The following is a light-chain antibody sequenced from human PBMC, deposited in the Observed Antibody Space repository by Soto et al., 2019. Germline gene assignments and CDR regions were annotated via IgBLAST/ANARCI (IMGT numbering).Light chain of an antibody. CDR1: TGDVGGYNY. V-gene: IGLV2-14*01. CDR3: SSYTSSDTLVV. J-gene: IGLJ1*01. Sequence: QSALTQPASVSGSPGQSITVSCTGTTGDVGGYNYVSWYQQHPGKAPKLIIYEVTNRPSGVSNRFSASKSGNTASLTISGLQADDEADYYCSSYTSSDTLVVFGTGTK. CDR2: EVT.